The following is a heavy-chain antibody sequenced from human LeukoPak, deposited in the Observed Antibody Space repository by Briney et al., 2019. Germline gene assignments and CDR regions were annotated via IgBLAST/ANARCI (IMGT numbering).Heavy chain of an antibody. J-gene: IGHJ4*02. CDR3: AKGIRSGWYYFDY. D-gene: IGHD6-13*01. V-gene: IGHV3-23*01. CDR1: GFSFSSFA. CDR2: FSGSGGNT. Sequence: SGGSLRLSCAASGFSFSSFAMSWVRQAPGKGLEWVSAFSGSGGNTYYADSVRGRFTFSRDDSKNTLYLQMNSLRAEDTAVYYCAKGIRSGWYYFDYWGQGTLVAVSS.